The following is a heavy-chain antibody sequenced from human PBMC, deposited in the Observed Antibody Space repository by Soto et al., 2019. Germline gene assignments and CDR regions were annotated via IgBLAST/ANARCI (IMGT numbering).Heavy chain of an antibody. CDR3: ARGNYGVFDY. Sequence: SETLSLTCTVSGGSISSGGYYWSWIRQHPGKGLEWIGYIYYSGSTYYNPSLKSRVTISVDTSKNQFSLKLSSVTAADTAVYYCARGNYGVFDYWGQGTLVTVSS. D-gene: IGHD4-17*01. CDR1: GGSISSGGYY. V-gene: IGHV4-31*02. J-gene: IGHJ4*02. CDR2: IYYSGST.